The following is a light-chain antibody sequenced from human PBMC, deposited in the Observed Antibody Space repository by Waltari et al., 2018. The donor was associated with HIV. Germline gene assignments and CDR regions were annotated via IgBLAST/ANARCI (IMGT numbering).Light chain of an antibody. Sequence: FMLTQPRSVSESPGKTVTISCTRSSGSIGSNYVQWYQQRPGSSPTTLIYEDDQRPSGVPGRFSGSIDRSSNSASLTISGLMTEDEADYYCQSYDSNTRIFGTGTKVTVL. CDR1: SGSIGSNY. V-gene: IGLV6-57*01. J-gene: IGLJ1*01. CDR3: QSYDSNTRI. CDR2: EDD.